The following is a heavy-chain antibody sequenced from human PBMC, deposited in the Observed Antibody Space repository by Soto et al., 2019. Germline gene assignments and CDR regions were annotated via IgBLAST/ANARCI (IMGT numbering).Heavy chain of an antibody. J-gene: IGHJ3*02. CDR2: ISAYNGNT. V-gene: IGHV1-18*01. CDR3: ARESNVLRFLEWLPDAFDI. Sequence: ASVKVSCKASGYTFTSYGINWVRQAPGQGLEWMGWISAYNGNTNYAQKLQGRVTMTRDTSTSTAYMELSRLRSDDTAVYYCARESNVLRFLEWLPDAFDIWGQGTMVTVSS. CDR1: GYTFTSYG. D-gene: IGHD3-3*01.